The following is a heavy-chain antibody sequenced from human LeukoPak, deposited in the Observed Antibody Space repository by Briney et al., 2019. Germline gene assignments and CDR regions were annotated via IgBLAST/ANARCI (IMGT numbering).Heavy chain of an antibody. CDR1: GGSFSGYY. D-gene: IGHD3-22*01. CDR3: ARPRRITMIVVVQRKGAFDI. J-gene: IGHJ3*02. V-gene: IGHV4-34*01. CDR2: INHSGST. Sequence: SETLSLTCAVYGGSFSGYYWSWIRQPPGKGLEWIGEINHSGSTNYNPSLKSRVTISVDTSKNQFSLKLSSVTAADTAVYYCARPRRITMIVVVQRKGAFDIWGQGTMVTVSS.